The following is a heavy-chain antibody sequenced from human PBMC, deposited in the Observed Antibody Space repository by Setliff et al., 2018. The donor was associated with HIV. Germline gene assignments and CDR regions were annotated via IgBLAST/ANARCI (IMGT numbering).Heavy chain of an antibody. V-gene: IGHV4-59*06. CDR1: GGSISSHY. CDR2: IYYNGNA. J-gene: IGHJ3*02. D-gene: IGHD2-21*02. Sequence: GGSISSHYWSWIRQPPGKGLEWIGYIYYNGNAYYYNPSLKSRTTISLDTSMNQFSLKLTSVTAADTAVYYCAREVDVVTTSDAFDIWGQGTMVTV. CDR3: AREVDVVTTSDAFDI.